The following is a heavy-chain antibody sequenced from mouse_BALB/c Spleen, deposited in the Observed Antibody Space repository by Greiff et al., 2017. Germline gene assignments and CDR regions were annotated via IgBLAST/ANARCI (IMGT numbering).Heavy chain of an antibody. CDR3: AREELDY. J-gene: IGHJ2*01. CDR1: GYTFSSYC. V-gene: IGHV1-9*01. Sequence: QVQLQESGAELVKPGASVKISCKASGYTFSSYCIHWVKQRPGHGLEWIGEICPGSGSTNYNEKFKGKATFTADTSSNTTYIQLSSLTSEDSAVYYCAREELDYWGQGTTLTVSA. CDR2: ICPGSGST.